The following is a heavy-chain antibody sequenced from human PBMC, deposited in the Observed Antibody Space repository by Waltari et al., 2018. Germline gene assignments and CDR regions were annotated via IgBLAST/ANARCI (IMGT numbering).Heavy chain of an antibody. Sequence: QVQLVQSGAEVKKPGASVKVSCKASGYTFTGYYMHWVRQAPGQGLEWMGRINPNSGGTNYAQKCQGRVTMTRDTSISTAYMELSRLRSDDTAVYYCARDHPSSSSIDYWGQGTLVTVSS. CDR1: GYTFTGYY. J-gene: IGHJ4*02. CDR3: ARDHPSSSSIDY. V-gene: IGHV1-2*06. CDR2: INPNSGGT. D-gene: IGHD6-13*01.